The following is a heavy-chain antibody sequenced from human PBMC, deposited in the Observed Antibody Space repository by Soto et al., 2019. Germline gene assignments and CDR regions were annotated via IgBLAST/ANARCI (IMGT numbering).Heavy chain of an antibody. V-gene: IGHV4-59*08. CDR3: ARLNGYSGYVSDY. CDR1: GGSISSYY. Sequence: PSETLSLTCTVSGGSISSYYWSLIRQPPGKGLEWIGYIYYSGSTNYNPSLKSRVTISVDTSKNQFSLKLSSVTAADTAVYYCARLNGYSGYVSDYWGQRTLVTVSS. CDR2: IYYSGST. J-gene: IGHJ4*02. D-gene: IGHD5-12*01.